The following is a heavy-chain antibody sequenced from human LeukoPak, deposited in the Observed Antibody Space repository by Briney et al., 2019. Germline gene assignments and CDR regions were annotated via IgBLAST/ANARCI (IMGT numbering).Heavy chain of an antibody. CDR3: ARDRPTSGFDY. D-gene: IGHD3-10*01. J-gene: IGHJ4*02. CDR2: ISSSSSYI. Sequence: GGSLRLSCAASGFTFSSYSMNWVRQAPGKGLEWVSSISSSSSYIYYADSVKGRFTISRDNAKNSLYLQMNSLRAEDTAVYYCARDRPTSGFDYWGQGTLVTVSS. V-gene: IGHV3-21*01. CDR1: GFTFSSYS.